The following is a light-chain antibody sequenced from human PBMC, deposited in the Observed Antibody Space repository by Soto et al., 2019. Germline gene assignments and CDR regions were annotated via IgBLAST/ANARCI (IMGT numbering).Light chain of an antibody. CDR1: QNIGSW. Sequence: DIQMTQSPSTLSASGGDRVTITCRASQNIGSWLAWYQQKPGEAPKLLISKASTLESGVTSKFNGRAYGTEFTLTISSLQPDDFGTYFCQHYKNYPYTVGRGTKVDIK. J-gene: IGKJ2*01. CDR3: QHYKNYPYT. CDR2: KAS. V-gene: IGKV1-5*03.